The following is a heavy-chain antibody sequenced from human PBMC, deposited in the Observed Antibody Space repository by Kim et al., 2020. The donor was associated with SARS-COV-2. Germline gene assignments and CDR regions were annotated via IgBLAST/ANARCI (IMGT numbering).Heavy chain of an antibody. J-gene: IGHJ5*02. V-gene: IGHV5-51*01. Sequence: GESLKISCKASGYSFTTYWIGWVRQMPGKGLEWLGVIYPGDSDTRYSPSFQGQVTISADNPISTAYLQWSSLRASDTAMYYCARHWWGYFDSSGYYPLWFGPGGQGTLVTVSS. CDR3: ARHWWGYFDSSGYYPLWFGP. CDR2: IYPGDSDT. D-gene: IGHD3-22*01. CDR1: GYSFTTYW.